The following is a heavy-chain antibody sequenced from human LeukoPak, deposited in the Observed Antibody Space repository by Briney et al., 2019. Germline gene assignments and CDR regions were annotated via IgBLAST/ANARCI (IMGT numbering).Heavy chain of an antibody. D-gene: IGHD2-15*01. CDR2: ISSSSSYI. J-gene: IGHJ6*02. CDR3: ARDLIVVVVADYYGMDV. V-gene: IGHV3-21*01. Sequence: PGGSLRLSCAASGFTFSSYSMNWVRQAPGKGLEWVSSISSSSSYIYYADSVKGRFTISRDNAKNSLYLQMNSLRAEDTAVYYCARDLIVVVVADYYGMDVWGQGTTVTVSS. CDR1: GFTFSSYS.